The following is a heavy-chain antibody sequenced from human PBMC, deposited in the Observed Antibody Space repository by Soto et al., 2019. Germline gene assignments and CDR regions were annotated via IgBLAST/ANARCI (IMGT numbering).Heavy chain of an antibody. CDR1: GFTFSSYG. V-gene: IGHV3-30*18. CDR3: AKDSGIAVAGTGDFDY. Sequence: QVQLVESGGGVVQPGRSLRLSCAASGFTFSSYGMHWVRQAPGKGLEWVAVISYDGSNKYYADSVKGRFTISRDNSKNRLYLQMNSLRAEDTAVYYCAKDSGIAVAGTGDFDYWGQGTLVTVSS. D-gene: IGHD6-19*01. CDR2: ISYDGSNK. J-gene: IGHJ4*02.